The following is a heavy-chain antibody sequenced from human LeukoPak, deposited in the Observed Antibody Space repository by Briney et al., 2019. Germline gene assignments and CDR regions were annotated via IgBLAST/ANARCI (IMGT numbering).Heavy chain of an antibody. V-gene: IGHV1-8*01. D-gene: IGHD1-7*01. CDR3: ARVPQKLVLRPPDY. CDR2: MNPNSGNT. CDR1: GYTFTSYD. J-gene: IGHJ4*02. Sequence: GASVKVSCKASGYTFTSYDINWVRQATGQGLEWMGWMNPNSGNTGYAQKFQGRVTMTRNTSISTAYMELSSLRSEDTAVYYCARVPQKLVLRPPDYWGQGTLVTVSS.